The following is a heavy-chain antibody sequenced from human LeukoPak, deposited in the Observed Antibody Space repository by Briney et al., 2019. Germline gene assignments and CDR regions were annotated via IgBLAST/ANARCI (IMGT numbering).Heavy chain of an antibody. Sequence: PGGSLRLSCAASGFAFSSYSMTWVRQAPGKGLEWVSSITSSSSYIYYADSVKGRFTISRDDAKNSLYLQMNSLRVEDTAVYYCARERHTFDPSGQGTLVTVSS. J-gene: IGHJ5*02. CDR1: GFAFSSYS. D-gene: IGHD6-25*01. V-gene: IGHV3-21*01. CDR3: ARERHTFDP. CDR2: ITSSSSYI.